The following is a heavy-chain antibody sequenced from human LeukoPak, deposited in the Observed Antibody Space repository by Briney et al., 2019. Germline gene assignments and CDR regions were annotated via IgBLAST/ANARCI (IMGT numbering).Heavy chain of an antibody. D-gene: IGHD1-26*01. J-gene: IGHJ4*02. CDR3: AREWWELWPKEGQAYFDY. Sequence: GRSLRLSCAASGFTFSSYAMHWVRQAPGKGLEWVAVISYDGSNKYYADSVKGRFTISRDNSKNTLYLQMNSLRAEDTAVYYCAREWWELWPKEGQAYFDYWGQGTLVTVSS. CDR2: ISYDGSNK. CDR1: GFTFSSYA. V-gene: IGHV3-30*04.